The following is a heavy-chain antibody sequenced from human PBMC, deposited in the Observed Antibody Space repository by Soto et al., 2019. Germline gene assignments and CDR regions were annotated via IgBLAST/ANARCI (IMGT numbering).Heavy chain of an antibody. D-gene: IGHD6-6*01. V-gene: IGHV3-30-3*01. Sequence: GGSLSLSCAASGFTFSSYAMHWVRQAPGKGLEGVAVISYDGSNKYYADSVKGRFTISRDNSKTTLYLHMNSQRAEHTAVYYCARDRTVGIAARLIYYYYGMDVWGQGTTVTVSS. CDR1: GFTFSSYA. CDR3: ARDRTVGIAARLIYYYYGMDV. CDR2: ISYDGSNK. J-gene: IGHJ6*02.